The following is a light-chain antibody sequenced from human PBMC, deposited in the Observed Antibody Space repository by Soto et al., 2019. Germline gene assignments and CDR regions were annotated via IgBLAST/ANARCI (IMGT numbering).Light chain of an antibody. CDR2: GVS. CDR1: RSVSGN. CDR3: QQYNDWLMYT. J-gene: IGKJ2*01. V-gene: IGKV3-15*01. Sequence: EIVLTQSPATLSVSPGEGATLSCRARRSVSGNLAWYQQKPGQAPRLLIYGVSTRATGIPARFSGSGSGTEFTLTISSPQSEDFAVYYCQQYNDWLMYTFGQGTKLEIK.